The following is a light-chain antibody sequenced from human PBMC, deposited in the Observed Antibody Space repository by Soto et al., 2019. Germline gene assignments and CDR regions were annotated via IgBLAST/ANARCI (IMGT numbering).Light chain of an antibody. CDR1: QTVRNNY. J-gene: IGKJ1*01. Sequence: EIVMTRSPATLSVSPGERATLSCRASQTVRNNYLAWYQQKPGQAPRLLIYGASSRATGIPDRFSGSGSGTDFTLTISRLEPEDFAVYYCQQYGSSRTFGQGTKVDIK. CDR3: QQYGSSRT. V-gene: IGKV3-20*01. CDR2: GAS.